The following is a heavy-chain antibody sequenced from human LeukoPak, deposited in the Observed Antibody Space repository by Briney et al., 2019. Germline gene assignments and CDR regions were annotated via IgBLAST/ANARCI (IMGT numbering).Heavy chain of an antibody. D-gene: IGHD3-3*01. CDR3: ARGAEYYAIWRGYAGYSDY. CDR1: GYSISNGYY. Sequence: SETLSLTCTVSGYSISNGYYWGWIRQPPGKGLEWVGSISRSTYYNPSLRSRISISLDRSKQKFSLKLTSVTAADTAVYFCARGAEYYAIWRGYAGYSDYWGQGISVTVSS. J-gene: IGHJ4*02. V-gene: IGHV4-38-2*02. CDR2: ISRST.